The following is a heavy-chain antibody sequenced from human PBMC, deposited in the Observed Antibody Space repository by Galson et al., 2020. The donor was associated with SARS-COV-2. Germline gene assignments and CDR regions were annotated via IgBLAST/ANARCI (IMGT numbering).Heavy chain of an antibody. CDR2: IYTSGST. CDR3: AREFFATYYYDYDMDV. CDR1: GGSISSGSYY. J-gene: IGHJ6*03. V-gene: IGHV4-61*02. Sequence: SETLSLPCTVSGGSISSGSYYWSWIRQPAGKGLEWIGRIYTSGSTNYNPSLKSRVTISVDTSKNQFSLKLSSVTAADTAVYYCAREFFATYYYDYDMDVWGKGTTVTVSS.